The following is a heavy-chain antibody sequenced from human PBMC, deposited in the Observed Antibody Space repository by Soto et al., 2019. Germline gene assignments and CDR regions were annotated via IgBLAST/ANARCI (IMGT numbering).Heavy chain of an antibody. CDR3: GGGPAYNLDYYYYYGMEV. V-gene: IGHV4-59*06. Sequence: PSETLSLTCAVYVGCFSGYYWSWIRQPPGKGLEWIGYIYYSGSTYYNPALKSRVTISVDTSKNQFSLKLSSVTAADTAVSSCGGGPAYNLDYYYYYGMEVWGQGTKVTLSS. D-gene: IGHD1-1*01. J-gene: IGHJ6*02. CDR1: VGCFSGYY. CDR2: IYYSGST.